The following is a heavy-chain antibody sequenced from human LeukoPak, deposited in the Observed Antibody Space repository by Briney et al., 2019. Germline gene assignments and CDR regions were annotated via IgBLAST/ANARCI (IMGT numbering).Heavy chain of an antibody. J-gene: IGHJ4*02. CDR2: IKQGGSEK. V-gene: IGHV3-7*03. CDR1: GFTFSSYW. D-gene: IGHD3-10*01. Sequence: GGSLRLSCAASGFTFSSYWMTWVRQGPGKGLEWVADIKQGGSEKYYVDSVKGRFTISRDNSMNTLWLQMNSLRVEDTAVYYCAKGSNFYASGSHFDVWGQGTLVTVSS. CDR3: AKGSNFYASGSHFDV.